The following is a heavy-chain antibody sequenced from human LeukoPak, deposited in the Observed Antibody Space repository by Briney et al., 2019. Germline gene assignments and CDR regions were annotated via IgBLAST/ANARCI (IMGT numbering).Heavy chain of an antibody. D-gene: IGHD3-22*01. CDR3: ARLTYYRESNGYWEGGRRAYPYSSYMDV. Sequence: PSETLSLTCAVSGGSLSGFFWTWIRQPPGKGLEWVGEISHSGSATYSPSLKSRLTISVDKSKNQFSLKLTSVTAADTAVYYCARLTYYRESNGYWEGGRRAYPYSSYMDVWGKGTTVIISS. CDR2: ISHSGSA. J-gene: IGHJ6*03. V-gene: IGHV4-34*01. CDR1: GGSLSGFF.